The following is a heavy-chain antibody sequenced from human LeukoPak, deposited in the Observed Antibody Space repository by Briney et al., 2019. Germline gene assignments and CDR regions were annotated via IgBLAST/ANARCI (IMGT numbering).Heavy chain of an antibody. CDR2: ISAYNGNT. CDR1: GYTFTSYG. V-gene: IGHV1-18*01. CDR3: ARDYYDSSGYVFDY. J-gene: IGHJ4*02. Sequence: ASVKVSCKASGYTFTSYGISWVRQAPGQGLEWMGWISAYNGNTDYAQKLQGRVTMTTDTSTSTAYMELRSLRSDNTAVYYCARDYYDSSGYVFDYWGQGTLVTVSS. D-gene: IGHD3-22*01.